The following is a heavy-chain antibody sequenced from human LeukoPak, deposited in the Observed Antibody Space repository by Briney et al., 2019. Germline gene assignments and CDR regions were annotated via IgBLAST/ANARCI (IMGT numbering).Heavy chain of an antibody. J-gene: IGHJ4*02. CDR1: GFTFSGYG. CDR3: AKDPERGIAAADQDY. D-gene: IGHD6-13*01. Sequence: PGGSLRLSCAASGFTFSGYGMHWVRQAPGKGLEWVAFVHYDGARSYYADSVKGRFTISRDNSRNTLYLQMNSLRAEDTAVYYCAKDPERGIAAADQDYWGQGTLVTVSS. V-gene: IGHV3-30*02. CDR2: VHYDGARS.